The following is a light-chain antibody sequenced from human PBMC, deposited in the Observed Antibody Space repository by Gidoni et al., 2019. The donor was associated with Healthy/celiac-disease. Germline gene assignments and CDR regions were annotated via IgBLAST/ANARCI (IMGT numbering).Light chain of an antibody. V-gene: IGKV3-15*01. CDR3: QQYNNWGT. J-gene: IGKJ4*01. CDR2: GAS. CDR1: QSVSSN. Sequence: IVLEQSQATLSVSPGERATLSCRASQSVSSNLAWYQQKPGQAPRLLIYGASTSATGIPARFSGSGSGTEFTLTISSLQSEDFAVYYCQQYNNWGTCGGGTKVEIK.